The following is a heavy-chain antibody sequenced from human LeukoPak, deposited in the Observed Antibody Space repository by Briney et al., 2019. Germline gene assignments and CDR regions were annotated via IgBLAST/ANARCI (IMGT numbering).Heavy chain of an antibody. CDR1: GGSISSDY. V-gene: IGHV4-4*07. J-gene: IGHJ5*01. CDR2: MYISGST. D-gene: IGHD6-13*01. Sequence: PSETLSLTCTVSGGSISSDYWSWIRQPAGKGLEWIGRMYISGSTDHNPPLKSRVTMSLDTSKNQFSLKLTSVTAADTAVYYCARDRDEAAAGNWFDSWGQGTLVIVSS. CDR3: ARDRDEAAAGNWFDS.